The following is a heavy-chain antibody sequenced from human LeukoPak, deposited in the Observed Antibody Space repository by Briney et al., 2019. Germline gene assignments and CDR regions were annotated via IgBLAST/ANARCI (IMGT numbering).Heavy chain of an antibody. CDR1: GYTFTGYY. V-gene: IGHV1-2*02. CDR3: ARDRGSSWFADY. CDR2: INPNNGGT. D-gene: IGHD6-13*01. Sequence: ASVKVSCKASGYTFTGYYMHWVRQAPGQGLEWMGWINPNNGGTKYGKKFQGRVTMTSDTSISTAYMELSRLRYDDTAMYYCARDRGSSWFADYWGQGTLVTVSS. J-gene: IGHJ4*02.